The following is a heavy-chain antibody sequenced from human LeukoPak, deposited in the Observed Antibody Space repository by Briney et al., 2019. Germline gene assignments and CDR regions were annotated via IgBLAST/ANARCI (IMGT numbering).Heavy chain of an antibody. CDR1: GFTFSSYA. D-gene: IGHD5-18*01. J-gene: IGHJ4*02. Sequence: GGSLRLSCAASGFTFSSYAMSWVRQAPGKGLEWVSVISGSGGSTYYADSVKGRFTISRDNSKNTLYLQMNSLRAEDTAVYYCETNNPRKYSYGRWGQGTLVTVSS. CDR2: ISGSGGST. V-gene: IGHV3-23*01. CDR3: ETNNPRKYSYGR.